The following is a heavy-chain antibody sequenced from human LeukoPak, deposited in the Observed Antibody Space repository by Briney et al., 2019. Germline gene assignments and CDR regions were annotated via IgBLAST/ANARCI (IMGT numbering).Heavy chain of an antibody. Sequence: ASVKVSCKASGYTFTSYGISWVRQAPGQGLEWMGWISAYNGNTNYAQKLQGRVTMTTDTSTSTAYMELRSLRSDDTAVYYCARERRGAAAGSERYFVYWGQGTLVTVSS. CDR1: GYTFTSYG. J-gene: IGHJ4*02. CDR2: ISAYNGNT. D-gene: IGHD6-13*01. CDR3: ARERRGAAAGSERYFVY. V-gene: IGHV1-18*01.